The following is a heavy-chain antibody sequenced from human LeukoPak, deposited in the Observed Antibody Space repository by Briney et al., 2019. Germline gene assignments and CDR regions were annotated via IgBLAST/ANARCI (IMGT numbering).Heavy chain of an antibody. CDR1: GGSFSGYY. CDR3: ARNWNDGSVDY. Sequence: SETLSLTCAVYGGSFSGYYWSWIRQPPGKGLEWIGEIIHSGSTNYNPSLKSRITISVDASKNQFSLELSSATAADTAVYYCARNWNDGSVDYWGPGTVVTVSS. CDR2: IIHSGST. J-gene: IGHJ4*02. V-gene: IGHV4-34*12. D-gene: IGHD1-1*01.